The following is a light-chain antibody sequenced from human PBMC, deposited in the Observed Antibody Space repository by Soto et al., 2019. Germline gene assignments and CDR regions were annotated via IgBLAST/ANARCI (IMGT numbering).Light chain of an antibody. V-gene: IGKV1-5*03. CDR1: QSSSSC. Sequence: EIELTQSPSTLSSSLGDRVTIFCRASQSSSSCLAWYQQKGGKAPTLLIYNASTLTSGVPSRFSGSGSGTDFTLTISSLQPDDFATYYCQHYNRYSEAFGQGTKVDIK. J-gene: IGKJ1*01. CDR2: NAS. CDR3: QHYNRYSEA.